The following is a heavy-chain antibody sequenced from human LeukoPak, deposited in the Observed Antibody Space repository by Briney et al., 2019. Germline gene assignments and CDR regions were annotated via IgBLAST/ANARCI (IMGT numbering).Heavy chain of an antibody. V-gene: IGHV3-7*01. J-gene: IGHJ5*01. D-gene: IGHD4-17*01. CDR1: GFTFSNYW. Sequence: GGSLRLSCIASGFTFSNYWMSWVRQAPGKGLEWVASIEEDGSDKYYVDSVKGRFTISRDNTKNSLFVQMSSLRAEDTAVYYCARLKDAVTIFDCWGQGILVTVSS. CDR2: IEEDGSDK. CDR3: ARLKDAVTIFDC.